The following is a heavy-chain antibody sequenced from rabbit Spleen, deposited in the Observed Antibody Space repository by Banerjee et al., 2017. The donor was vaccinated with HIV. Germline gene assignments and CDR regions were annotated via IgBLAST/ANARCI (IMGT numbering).Heavy chain of an antibody. CDR2: INAATAKP. D-gene: IGHD1-1*01. Sequence: QEHLVEFGGGLVQPEGSLTLTCKASGFSFSDRDVMCWVRQAPGKGLEWIACINAATAKPVYATWAKGRFTISRTSSTTVTLRMTSLTAADRATYFCARDLLGVIGWNFYLWGQGTLVTVS. CDR3: ARDLLGVIGWNFYL. J-gene: IGHJ4*01. V-gene: IGHV1S45*01. CDR1: GFSFSDRDV.